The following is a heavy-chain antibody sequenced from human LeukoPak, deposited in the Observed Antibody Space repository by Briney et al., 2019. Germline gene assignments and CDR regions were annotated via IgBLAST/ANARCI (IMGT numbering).Heavy chain of an antibody. V-gene: IGHV3-23*01. D-gene: IGHD5-18*01. CDR2: ITGSGDST. CDR3: ARGKGRGYNHTHLDY. Sequence: GGSLRLSCAASGFTYSTHAMTWVRQAPGKGLEWVSGITGSGDSTYYADSVKGRFTISRDNSQTTLFLQMNSLRAEDTAVYHCARGKGRGYNHTHLDYWGQGTLVTVSS. J-gene: IGHJ4*02. CDR1: GFTYSTHA.